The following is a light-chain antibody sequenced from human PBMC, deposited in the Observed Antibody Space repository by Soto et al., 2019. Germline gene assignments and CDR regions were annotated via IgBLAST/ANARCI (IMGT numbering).Light chain of an antibody. V-gene: IGLV2-14*01. CDR3: SSYTSSSTYVV. Sequence: QSALTQPASVSGSPGQSITISCTGTSSDGGGYNSVSWYQQHPCKAPKLMIYDVSNRPSGVSNRFSGSKSGNTASLTISGLQAEDEADYYCSSYTSSSTYVVFGGGTKLTVL. J-gene: IGLJ2*01. CDR1: SSDGGGYNS. CDR2: DVS.